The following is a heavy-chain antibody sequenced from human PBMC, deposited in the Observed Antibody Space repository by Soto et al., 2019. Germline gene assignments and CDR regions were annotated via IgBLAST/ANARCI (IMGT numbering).Heavy chain of an antibody. CDR1: GFTFSSYA. D-gene: IGHD3-9*01. CDR2: ISYDGSNK. CDR3: ASSYDILTGYPFDY. V-gene: IGHV3-30-3*01. Sequence: QVQLVESGGGVVQPGRSLRLSCAASGFTFSSYAMHWVRQAPGKGLEWVAVISYDGSNKYYADSVKVRFTISRDNSKNTLYLQMNSLRAEDTAVYYCASSYDILTGYPFDYWGQGTLVTVSS. J-gene: IGHJ4*02.